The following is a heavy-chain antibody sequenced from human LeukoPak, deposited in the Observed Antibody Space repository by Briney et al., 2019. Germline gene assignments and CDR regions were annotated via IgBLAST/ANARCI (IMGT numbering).Heavy chain of an antibody. V-gene: IGHV5-51*01. CDR3: ARQDGEQWPFDS. J-gene: IGHJ4*02. Sequence: GESLKISCKGSGYTFTNYWIAWVRQMPGKGLDWMGIVYPGDSDTRYSPSFQGQVTISADKSISTAYLQWSSLKASDTAMYYCARQDGEQWPFDSWGQGTLVTVSS. CDR1: GYTFTNYW. CDR2: VYPGDSDT. D-gene: IGHD6-19*01.